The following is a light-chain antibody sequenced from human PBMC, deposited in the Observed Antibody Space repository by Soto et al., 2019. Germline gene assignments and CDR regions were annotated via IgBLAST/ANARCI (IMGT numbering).Light chain of an antibody. CDR3: QQLNSYPRT. CDR1: QDISSY. CDR2: AAS. V-gene: IGKV1-9*01. J-gene: IGKJ1*01. Sequence: DIQLTQSPSFLSASVGERVTITCRARQDISSYLAWYQQKPGKAPKLLIYAASTLQSGVPSRFSGSGSGTEFTLTISILQPEDFATYYCQQLNSYPRTFGQGTKVEIK.